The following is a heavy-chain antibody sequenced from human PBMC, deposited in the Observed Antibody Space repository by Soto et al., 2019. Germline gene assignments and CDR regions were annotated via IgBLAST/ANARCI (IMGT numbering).Heavy chain of an antibody. J-gene: IGHJ5*02. CDR1: GFTFSSYG. D-gene: IGHD5-18*01. Sequence: QVQLVESGGGVVQPGRSLRLSCAASGFTFSSYGMHWVRQAPGKGLEWVAVIWYDGGNKYYADSVKGRFTISRDNSKNTLYLQMNSLRAEDTAVYYCARDLRQPAANWFDPWGQGTLVTVSS. CDR3: ARDLRQPAANWFDP. V-gene: IGHV3-33*01. CDR2: IWYDGGNK.